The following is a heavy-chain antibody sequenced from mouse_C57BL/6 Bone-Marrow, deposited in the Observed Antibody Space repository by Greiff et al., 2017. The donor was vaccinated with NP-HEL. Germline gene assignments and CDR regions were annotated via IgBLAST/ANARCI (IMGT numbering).Heavy chain of an antibody. CDR1: GYTFTDYN. J-gene: IGHJ3*01. D-gene: IGHD1-1*01. V-gene: IGHV1-18*01. CDR2: INPNNGGT. Sequence: VQLQQSGPELVQPGASVKIPCKASGYTFTDYNMDWVKQSHGKSLEWIGDINPNNGGTFYNQKFKGKATLTVDKSSSTAYMELRSLTSEDTAVYFCARSTTVVEGGDWFAYWGQGTLVTVSA. CDR3: ARSTTVVEGGDWFAY.